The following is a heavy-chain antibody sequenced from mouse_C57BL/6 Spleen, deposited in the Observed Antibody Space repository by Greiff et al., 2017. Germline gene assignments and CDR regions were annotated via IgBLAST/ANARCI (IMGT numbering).Heavy chain of an antibody. CDR1: GYTFTSYW. Sequence: QVQLQQSGAELVKPGASVKLSCKASGYTFTSYWMHWVKQRPGQGLEWIGMIHPNSGSTNYNEKFKSKATLTVDKSSSTAYMQLSSLTSEDSAVYYCARSDPSNLPYYWGQGTTLTVSS. V-gene: IGHV1-64*01. CDR3: ARSDPSNLPYY. CDR2: IHPNSGST. J-gene: IGHJ2*01.